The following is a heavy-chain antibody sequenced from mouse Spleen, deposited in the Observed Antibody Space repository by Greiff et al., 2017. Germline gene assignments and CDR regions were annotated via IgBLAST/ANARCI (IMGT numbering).Heavy chain of an antibody. D-gene: IGHD2-3*01. CDR1: GFTFSSYA. V-gene: IGHV5-9-3*01. Sequence: EVHLVESGGGLVKPGGSLKLSCAASGFTFSSYAMSWVRQTPEKRLEWVATISSGGSYTYYPDSVKGRFTISRDNAKNTLYLQMSSLRSEDTAMYYCARHDGGDYFDYWGQGTTLTVSS. CDR2: ISSGGSYT. J-gene: IGHJ2*01. CDR3: ARHDGGDYFDY.